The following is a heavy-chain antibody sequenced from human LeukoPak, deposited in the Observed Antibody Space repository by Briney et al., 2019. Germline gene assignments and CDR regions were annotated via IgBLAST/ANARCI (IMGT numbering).Heavy chain of an antibody. J-gene: IGHJ4*02. V-gene: IGHV4-4*07. Sequence: PSETLSRTCTVSGGSISSYYWGWIRQPAGQGLEWFGRIYTSGSTNYNHSLKSRIPMSVATAKTSFSLKLSSVTAADPAVYYCARDLYPDRGYSYGHFDYWGQGTLVTVSS. CDR2: IYTSGST. CDR3: ARDLYPDRGYSYGHFDY. CDR1: GGSISSYY. D-gene: IGHD5-18*01.